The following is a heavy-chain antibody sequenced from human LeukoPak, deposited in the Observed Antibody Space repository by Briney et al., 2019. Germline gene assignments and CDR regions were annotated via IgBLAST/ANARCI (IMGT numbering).Heavy chain of an antibody. V-gene: IGHV3-9*01. CDR3: AKDRDIAAAGYYFDY. D-gene: IGHD6-13*01. J-gene: IGHJ4*02. Sequence: PGGSLRLSCAASGFMFDDYAMHWVRQAPGKGLEWVSGISWNGGNIGYADSVKGRFTISRDNSKNTLYLQMNSLRAEDTAVYYCAKDRDIAAAGYYFDYWGQGTLVTVSS. CDR2: ISWNGGNI. CDR1: GFMFDDYA.